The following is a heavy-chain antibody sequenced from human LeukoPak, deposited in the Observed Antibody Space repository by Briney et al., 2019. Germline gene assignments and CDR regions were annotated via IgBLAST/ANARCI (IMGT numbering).Heavy chain of an antibody. CDR3: ASRTYTYDSSGYYRRNYYFDY. J-gene: IGHJ4*02. D-gene: IGHD3-22*01. Sequence: ASVKVSCKASGGTFSSYAISWVRQAPGQGLEWMGVIIPIFGTTNYAQKFQGRVTITADESTSTAYMELSSLRSEDTAVYYCASRTYTYDSSGYYRRNYYFDYWGQGTLVTVSS. V-gene: IGHV1-69*13. CDR1: GGTFSSYA. CDR2: IIPIFGTT.